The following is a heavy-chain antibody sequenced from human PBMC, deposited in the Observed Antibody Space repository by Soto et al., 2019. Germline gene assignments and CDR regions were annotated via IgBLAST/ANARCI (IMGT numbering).Heavy chain of an antibody. CDR3: ARVHFWSGYYTLGYYYYGMDV. Sequence: DSVKVSCKASGYTFTGYYMPWVRQATGEGLEWMGWINHTSGGTNYAQKFPGRVTMTRDTSISTAYMELSRLRSDDTAVYYCARVHFWSGYYTLGYYYYGMDVWAQGTTVTVSS. CDR1: GYTFTGYY. CDR2: INHTSGGT. J-gene: IGHJ6*02. D-gene: IGHD3-3*01. V-gene: IGHV1-2*02.